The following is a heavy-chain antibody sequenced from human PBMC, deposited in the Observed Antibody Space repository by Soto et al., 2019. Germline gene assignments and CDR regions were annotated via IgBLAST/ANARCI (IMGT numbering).Heavy chain of an antibody. V-gene: IGHV4-30-4*01. CDR3: SRVPGLGELLYGGGGYYFDY. Sequence: SETLSLTCTVSGGSISSGDYYWSWIRQPPGKGLEWIGYIYYSGSTYYNPSLKSRVTISVDTSKNQFSLKLSSVTAADTAVYYFSRVPGLGELLYGGGGYYFDYWGQGTLVTVSS. D-gene: IGHD3-16*01. CDR2: IYYSGST. J-gene: IGHJ4*02. CDR1: GGSISSGDYY.